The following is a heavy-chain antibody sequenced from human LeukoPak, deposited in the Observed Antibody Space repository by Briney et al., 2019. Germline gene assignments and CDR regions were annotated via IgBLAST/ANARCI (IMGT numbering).Heavy chain of an antibody. J-gene: IGHJ4*02. V-gene: IGHV1-69*05. D-gene: IGHD3-22*01. CDR2: IIPIFGTA. Sequence: SVKVSCKASGGTFSSYAISWVRQAPGQGLEWMGGIIPIFGTANYAQKFQGRVTITTDESTSTAYMELSSLRSEDTAVYYCARGSDYYDSSGYFNYWGQGTLVTVS. CDR1: GGTFSSYA. CDR3: ARGSDYYDSSGYFNY.